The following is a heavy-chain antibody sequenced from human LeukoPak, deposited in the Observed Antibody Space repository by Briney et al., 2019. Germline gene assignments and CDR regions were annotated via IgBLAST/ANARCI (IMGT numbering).Heavy chain of an antibody. CDR3: ARHAGSSSWYPFDY. Sequence: SETLSLTCTVSGGSISSSSYYWGWIRQPPGKGLEWIGSIYYSGSTYYNPSLKSRVTISVDTSKNQFSLKLSSVTAADTAVYYCARHAGSSSWYPFDYWGQGTLVTVSS. V-gene: IGHV4-39*01. CDR1: GGSISSSSYY. CDR2: IYYSGST. D-gene: IGHD6-13*01. J-gene: IGHJ4*02.